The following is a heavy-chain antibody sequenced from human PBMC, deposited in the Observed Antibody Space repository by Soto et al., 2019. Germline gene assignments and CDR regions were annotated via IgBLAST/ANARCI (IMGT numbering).Heavy chain of an antibody. CDR3: AKYRRTDAEGYRLDF. CDR1: GGSISGYY. Sequence: SETLSLTCTLSGGSISGYYWSWIRQPPGKGLEWIGYVYYSGSTKYNPSLESRVTISVDMSNNQFSLMLTSVTAADTALYYCAKYRRTDAEGYRLDFWGQGTLVTVSS. V-gene: IGHV4-59*01. D-gene: IGHD5-12*01. CDR2: VYYSGST. J-gene: IGHJ4*02.